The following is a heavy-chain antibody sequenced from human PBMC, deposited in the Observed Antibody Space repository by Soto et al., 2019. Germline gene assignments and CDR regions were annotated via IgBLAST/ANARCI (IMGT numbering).Heavy chain of an antibody. CDR1: GFTVNSNY. CDR2: IYNDGST. V-gene: IGHV3-66*01. CDR3: PTLTKYDILPGFYPC. J-gene: IGHJ4*01. D-gene: IGHD3-9*01. Sequence: GGSLRLSCAASGFTVNSNYMSWVRQAPGKGLEWVSVIYNDGSTYYADSVKGRFIISRDNSNNTLYFQMNSLRAEDTAVYYCPTLTKYDILPGFYPCWGHGTLVTVS.